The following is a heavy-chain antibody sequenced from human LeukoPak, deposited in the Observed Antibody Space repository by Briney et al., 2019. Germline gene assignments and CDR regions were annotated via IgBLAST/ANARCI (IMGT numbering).Heavy chain of an antibody. D-gene: IGHD1-1*01. J-gene: IGHJ4*02. CDR3: VRARNWAFDY. CDR2: INTKSKTI. CDR1: GFTFSTYT. Sequence: GGSLRLSCAASGFTFSTYTMNWVRQAPGKGLEWVSFINTKSKTIYYADSVKGRFTISRDNGKSSLYLQMNSLRAEDTALYYCVRARNWAFDYWGQGTLVTVSS. V-gene: IGHV3-48*01.